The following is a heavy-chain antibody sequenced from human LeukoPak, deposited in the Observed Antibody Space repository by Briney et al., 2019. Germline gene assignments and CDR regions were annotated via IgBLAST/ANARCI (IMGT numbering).Heavy chain of an antibody. D-gene: IGHD4-11*01. CDR3: ARLTSLSDYSNYYSYYMDV. V-gene: IGHV4-59*01. J-gene: IGHJ6*03. CDR1: GGSISSYY. CDR2: IYYNGST. Sequence: SETLSLTCTVSGGSISSYYWSWIRQPPGKGLEWIGYIYYNGSTNYNPSLKSRVTISVDTSKNQFSLKLSSVTAADTAVYYCARLTSLSDYSNYYSYYMDVWGKGTTVTVSS.